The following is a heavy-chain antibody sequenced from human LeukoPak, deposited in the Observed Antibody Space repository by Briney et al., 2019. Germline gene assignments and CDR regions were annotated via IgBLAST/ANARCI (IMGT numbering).Heavy chain of an antibody. CDR1: GFTFSSYW. V-gene: IGHV3-7*01. D-gene: IGHD3-22*01. CDR3: ARDSTYYYDSSGYYYAGGSDY. Sequence: PGGSLRLSCAASGFTFSSYWMSWVRQASGKGLEWVANIKQDGSERYYVDSVKGRFTISRDNAKNSLYLQMNSLRAEDTAVYYCARDSTYYYDSSGYYYAGGSDYWGQGTLVTVSS. J-gene: IGHJ4*02. CDR2: IKQDGSER.